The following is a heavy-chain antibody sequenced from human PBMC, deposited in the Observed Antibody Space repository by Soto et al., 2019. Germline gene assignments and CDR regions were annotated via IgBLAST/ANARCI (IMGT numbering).Heavy chain of an antibody. J-gene: IGHJ5*02. D-gene: IGHD6-13*01. Sequence: ASVKVSCKASGYTFTSYGISWVRQAPGQGLEGMGWISAYNGNTNYAQKLQGRVTMTTDTSTSTAYMELRSLRSDDTAVYYCARDAPAQQMVQGGWFDPWGQGTLVTVSS. V-gene: IGHV1-18*01. CDR3: ARDAPAQQMVQGGWFDP. CDR1: GYTFTSYG. CDR2: ISAYNGNT.